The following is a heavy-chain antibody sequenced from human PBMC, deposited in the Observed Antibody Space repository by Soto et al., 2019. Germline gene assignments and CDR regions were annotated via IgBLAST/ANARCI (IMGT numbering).Heavy chain of an antibody. CDR2: IYYSGST. Sequence: SETLSLTCTVSGGSISSSSYYWGWIRQPPGKGLEWIGSIYYSGSTYYNPSLKSRVTISVDTSKNQFSLKLSSVTAADTAVYYCRGFLEWLFPTHYYGMDVWGQGTTVTVSS. J-gene: IGHJ6*02. D-gene: IGHD3-3*01. CDR1: GGSISSSSYY. V-gene: IGHV4-39*01. CDR3: RGFLEWLFPTHYYGMDV.